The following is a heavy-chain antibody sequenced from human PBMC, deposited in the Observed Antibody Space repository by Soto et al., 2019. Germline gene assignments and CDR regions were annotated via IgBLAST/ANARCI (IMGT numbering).Heavy chain of an antibody. CDR2: ISGRGDTI. J-gene: IGHJ6*02. Sequence: EEQLVESGGGLVQPGGSLRLSCAASGFTFGAFEMNWVRQAPGKGLEWISYISGRGDTIYYADSVKGRFTISRDNARKAVSLQMNSLRAEDTGLYYCARDADFRDYRRGYALSYHVMDVSGQGTTVTVSS. V-gene: IGHV3-48*03. CDR3: ARDADFRDYRRGYALSYHVMDV. D-gene: IGHD6-25*01. CDR1: GFTFGAFE.